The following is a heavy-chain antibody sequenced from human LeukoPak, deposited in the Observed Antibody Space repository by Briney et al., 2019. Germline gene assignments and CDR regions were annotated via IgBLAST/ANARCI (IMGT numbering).Heavy chain of an antibody. CDR3: ARDHLGSTSWERGYFDY. CDR1: GFTFSSYG. CDR2: IWYDGSNK. Sequence: GRSLRLSCAASGFTFSSYGMHWVRQAPGKGLEWVAVIWYDGSNKYYADSVKGRFTISRDNSKNTLYLQMNSLRAEDTAVYYCARDHLGSTSWERGYFDYWGQGTLVTVSS. V-gene: IGHV3-33*01. D-gene: IGHD2-2*01. J-gene: IGHJ4*02.